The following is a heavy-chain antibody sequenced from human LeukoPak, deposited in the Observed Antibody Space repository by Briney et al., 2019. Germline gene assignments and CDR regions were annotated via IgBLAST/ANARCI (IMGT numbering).Heavy chain of an antibody. D-gene: IGHD4-23*01. V-gene: IGHV4-59*01. CDR2: IYYSGST. CDR1: GGSISSYY. J-gene: IGHJ4*02. Sequence: PSETLSPTCTVSGGSISSYYWSWIRQPPGKGLEWIGYIYYSGSTNYNPSLKSRVTISVDTSKNQFSLKLSSVTAADTAVYYCARVTTVVTAYYFDYWGQGTLVTVSS. CDR3: ARVTTVVTAYYFDY.